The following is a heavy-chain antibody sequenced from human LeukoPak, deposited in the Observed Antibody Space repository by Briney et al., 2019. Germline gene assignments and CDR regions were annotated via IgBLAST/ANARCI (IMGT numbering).Heavy chain of an antibody. CDR3: SRDLDCTVTACYGGDDGFDI. CDR2: ISSRSLYI. V-gene: IGHV3-21*01. D-gene: IGHD2-8*02. Sequence: PGGSLRLSCAASGFDFNIYSMNWVRQAPGKGLEWVASISSRSLYIYYPDSLRGRFTIYRDSAEKSLYLQMNDLRAEDTAVYYCSRDLDCTVTACYGGDDGFDIWGQGTMVTVSS. CDR1: GFDFNIYS. J-gene: IGHJ3*02.